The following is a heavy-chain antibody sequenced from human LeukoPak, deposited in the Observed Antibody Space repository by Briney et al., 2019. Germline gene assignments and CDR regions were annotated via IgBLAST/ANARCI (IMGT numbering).Heavy chain of an antibody. J-gene: IGHJ4*02. CDR3: AKDGVGTTSLYFFDY. CDR1: GFTFSTYG. Sequence: PGGSLRLSCAASGFTFSTYGMSWVRQAPGKGLECVSGISGGGDSTDYADSVKGRFTVSRHNSKTTLYLQMNSLRAEDTAIYYCAKDGVGTTSLYFFDYWGQGTLVTVSS. CDR2: ISGGGDST. D-gene: IGHD1-26*01. V-gene: IGHV3-23*01.